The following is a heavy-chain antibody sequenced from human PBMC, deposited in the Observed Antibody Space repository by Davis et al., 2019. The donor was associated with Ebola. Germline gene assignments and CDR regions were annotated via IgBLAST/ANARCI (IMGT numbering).Heavy chain of an antibody. CDR2: INHSGST. CDR1: GGSISSGDYY. CDR3: ARGGAYDYVWGSYRPTAYFDY. Sequence: MPSETLSLTCTVSGGSISSGDYYWSWIRQPPGKGLEWIGEINHSGSTNYNPSLKSRVTISVDTSKNQFSLKLGSVTAADTAVYYCARGGAYDYVWGSYRPTAYFDYWGQGTLVTVSS. V-gene: IGHV4-30-4*01. D-gene: IGHD3-16*02. J-gene: IGHJ4*02.